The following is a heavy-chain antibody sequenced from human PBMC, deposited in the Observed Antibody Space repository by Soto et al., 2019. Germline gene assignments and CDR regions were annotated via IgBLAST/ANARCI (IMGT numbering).Heavy chain of an antibody. V-gene: IGHV1-69*01. CDR1: GDSDGIYN. CDR2: IVPLIGTT. Sequence: QVRLVQSGAELKRPGSSVKVSCRVSGDSDGIYNIAWVRQAPGQGLEWLGGIVPLIGTTDYSQRFRGRVTITADESTGTAYPGLHSLKSEDTAVYYCAGRAMAVTWLDPWGQGTPVIVSA. CDR3: AGRAMAVTWLDP. D-gene: IGHD6-19*01. J-gene: IGHJ5*02.